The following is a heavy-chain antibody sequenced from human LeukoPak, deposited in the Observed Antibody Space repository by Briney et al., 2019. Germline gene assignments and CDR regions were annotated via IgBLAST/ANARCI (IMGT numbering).Heavy chain of an antibody. V-gene: IGHV3-21*01. CDR2: IGSTGTHR. CDR1: GFTFSSCG. D-gene: IGHD1-14*01. CDR3: ATETIGRHYDY. Sequence: GGSLRLSCAASGFTFSSCGFNWVRQAPGKGLEWVSSIGSTGTHRYYADSVRGRFTISRDNAKNSMYQQMDSLRDEDTAVYYCATETIGRHYDYWGQGTLLTVSS. J-gene: IGHJ4*02.